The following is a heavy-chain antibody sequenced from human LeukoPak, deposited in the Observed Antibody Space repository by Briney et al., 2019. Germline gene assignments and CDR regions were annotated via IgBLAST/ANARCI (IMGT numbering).Heavy chain of an antibody. J-gene: IGHJ4*02. V-gene: IGHV3-11*04. CDR1: GFTFSDYY. D-gene: IGHD2-15*01. CDR2: ISSSGSTI. CDR3: ARLRRYCSGGSCYSFDY. Sequence: KPGGSPRLSCAASGFTFSDYYMSWIRQAPGKGLEWVSYISSSGSTIYYADSVKGRFTISRDNAKNSLYLQMNSLRAEDTAVYYCARLRRYCSGGSCYSFDYWGQGTLVTVSS.